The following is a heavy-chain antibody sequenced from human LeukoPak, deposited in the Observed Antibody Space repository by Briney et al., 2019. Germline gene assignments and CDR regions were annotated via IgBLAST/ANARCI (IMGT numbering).Heavy chain of an antibody. CDR2: INTFSSYI. V-gene: IGHV3-21*06. D-gene: IGHD3-22*01. J-gene: IGHJ4*02. CDR3: ARLRRNTDSSGFFYYYDY. Sequence: GVSLRLSCAASGFSFSSYSFNWVRQAPGKGLEWVASINTFSSYIYYADSLKGRFTISRDNAKNSVYLQMDSLRAADSAVYYCARLRRNTDSSGFFYYYDYWGQGTLVTVSS. CDR1: GFSFSSYS.